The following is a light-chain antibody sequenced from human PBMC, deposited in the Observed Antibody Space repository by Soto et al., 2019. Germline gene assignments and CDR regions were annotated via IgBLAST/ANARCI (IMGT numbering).Light chain of an antibody. V-gene: IGKV3-11*01. CDR1: QSLSSSQ. Sequence: EIVLTQSPFTLSLSPGERSTLSCMASQSLSSSQLAWYQQKPGQAPRLLIYDASNRATGIPARFSGSGSGTDFTLTISSLEPEDFAVYYCQQRSNWPPITFGQGTRLEIK. J-gene: IGKJ5*01. CDR3: QQRSNWPPIT. CDR2: DAS.